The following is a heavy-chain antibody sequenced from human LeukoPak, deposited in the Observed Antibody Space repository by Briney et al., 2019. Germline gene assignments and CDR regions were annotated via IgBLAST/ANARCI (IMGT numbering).Heavy chain of an antibody. D-gene: IGHD3-10*02. V-gene: IGHV3-48*03. CDR2: ISSSGSTI. Sequence: GGSLRLSCEASGFTFSSYEMNWVRQAPGKGLEWVSYISSSGSTIYYADSVKGRFTIPRDNAKNSLYLQMNSLRAKDTAVYYCAELGITMIGGVWGKGTTVTISS. J-gene: IGHJ6*04. CDR1: GFTFSSYE. CDR3: AELGITMIGGV.